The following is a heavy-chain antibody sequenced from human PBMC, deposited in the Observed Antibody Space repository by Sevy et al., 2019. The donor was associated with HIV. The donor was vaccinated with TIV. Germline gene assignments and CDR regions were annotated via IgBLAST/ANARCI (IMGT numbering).Heavy chain of an antibody. Sequence: GRSLRLSCAASGFTFSTYWMSWVRQAPGKGLEWVANIKQDGSDKNYMDSVKGRFTISRDNAKNSLSLQMISLRAEDTAVYYCATLSSPMPNSGWYDFFDHWGQGTLVTVSS. J-gene: IGHJ4*02. CDR2: IKQDGSDK. D-gene: IGHD6-19*01. V-gene: IGHV3-7*01. CDR3: ATLSSPMPNSGWYDFFDH. CDR1: GFTFSTYW.